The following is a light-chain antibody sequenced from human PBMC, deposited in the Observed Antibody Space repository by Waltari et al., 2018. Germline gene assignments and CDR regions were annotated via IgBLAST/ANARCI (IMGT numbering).Light chain of an antibody. CDR2: RVS. V-gene: IGKV2-30*02. Sequence: EVGVTQSPLSLPVTLGQAASISCRSSQSLVHSEGNTHLTWCQQRPGQSPRRLIYRVSKRDSGVPDRFSGSGSGTDFTLKISRVEAEDLGVYYCMQGTHLPYTFGQGTKLDI. CDR3: MQGTHLPYT. J-gene: IGKJ2*01. CDR1: QSLVHSEGNTH.